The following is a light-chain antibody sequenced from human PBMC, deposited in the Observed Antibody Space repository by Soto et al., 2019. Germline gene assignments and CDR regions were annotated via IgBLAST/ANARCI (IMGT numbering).Light chain of an antibody. V-gene: IGLV1-47*01. CDR2: RNN. CDR3: SSYTSTSTVL. J-gene: IGLJ2*01. Sequence: QSVLTQPPSASETPGQRVTISCSVSSTNIESTYIYWYQQLPGTAPRLLIYRNNQRPSGVPDRFSGSKSGTSASLAISGLQAEDEADYYCSSYTSTSTVLFGGGTKLTVL. CDR1: STNIESTY.